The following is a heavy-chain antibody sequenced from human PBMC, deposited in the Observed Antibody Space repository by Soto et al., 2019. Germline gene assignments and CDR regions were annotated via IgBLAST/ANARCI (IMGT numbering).Heavy chain of an antibody. V-gene: IGHV3-23*01. CDR1: GFTFSSYA. Sequence: VGSLRLSCAASGFTFSSYAMSWVRQAPGKGLEWVSAISGSGGSTYYADSVKGRFTISRDNSKNTLYLQMNSLRAEDTAVYYCAKIPNLSSSSRYFDYWGQGTLVTVSS. CDR2: ISGSGGST. J-gene: IGHJ4*02. D-gene: IGHD6-6*01. CDR3: AKIPNLSSSSRYFDY.